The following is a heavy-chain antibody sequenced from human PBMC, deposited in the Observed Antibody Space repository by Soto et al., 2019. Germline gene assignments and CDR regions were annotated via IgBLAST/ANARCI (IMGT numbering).Heavy chain of an antibody. CDR2: INGDGSNP. CDR1: GFTFSNYL. J-gene: IGHJ4*02. V-gene: IGHV3-74*01. Sequence: GGSLRLSCAASGFTFSNYLMHWVRQAPGKGPVWVSRINGDGSNPFYAESVKGRFTISRDNAKNTLYLQMNSLSAEDTAVYYCARYTCTGDSCPNWGPGTLVTVSS. D-gene: IGHD2-15*01. CDR3: ARYTCTGDSCPN.